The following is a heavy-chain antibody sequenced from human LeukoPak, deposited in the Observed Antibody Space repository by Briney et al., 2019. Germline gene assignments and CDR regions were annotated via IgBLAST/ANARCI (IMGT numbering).Heavy chain of an antibody. CDR3: AKDLGFAGIDAFDI. Sequence: PGGSLRLSCAASGLTFSSYGLSWVRQAPGKGLEWVSAISGSGGSTYYADSVKGRFTISRDNSKNTLYLQMNSLRAEDTAVYYCAKDLGFAGIDAFDIWGQGTMVTVSS. CDR1: GLTFSSYG. D-gene: IGHD2-15*01. J-gene: IGHJ3*02. V-gene: IGHV3-23*01. CDR2: ISGSGGST.